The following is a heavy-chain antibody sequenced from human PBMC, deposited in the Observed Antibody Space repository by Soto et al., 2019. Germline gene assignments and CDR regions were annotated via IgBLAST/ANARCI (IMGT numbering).Heavy chain of an antibody. J-gene: IGHJ5*02. CDR3: AREVPITGTTFNWFDP. V-gene: IGHV1-46*01. CDR2: INPSGGST. Sequence: GASVKVSCKASGYTFTSYYMHWVRQAPGQGLEWMGIINPSGGSTSYAQKFQGRVTMTADTSTSTAYMELSSLRSEDTAVYYCAREVPITGTTFNWFDPWGQGTLVTVSS. CDR1: GYTFTSYY. D-gene: IGHD1-7*01.